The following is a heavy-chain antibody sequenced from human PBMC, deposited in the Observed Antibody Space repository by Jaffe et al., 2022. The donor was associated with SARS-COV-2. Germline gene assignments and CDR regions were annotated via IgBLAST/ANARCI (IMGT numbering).Heavy chain of an antibody. V-gene: IGHV3-30*04. CDR3: AALVIDF. CDR1: GFNFSTYS. D-gene: IGHD2-21*01. CDR2: VSADGSQK. Sequence: QVQLVESGGGVVPPGRSLRLSCTASGFNFSTYSIHWVRQAPGKGLEWVAVVSADGSQKYYVDSVEGRFIISRDNSKDTVYLHVNSLRPEDTAVYYCAALVIDFWGQGTLLTVSS. J-gene: IGHJ4*02.